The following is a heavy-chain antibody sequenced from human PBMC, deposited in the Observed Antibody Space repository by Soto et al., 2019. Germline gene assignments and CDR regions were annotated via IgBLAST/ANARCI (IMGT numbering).Heavy chain of an antibody. V-gene: IGHV3-7*01. Sequence: EVHLVESGGGLVQPGDSMSLSCAASGFALSIFWMSWIRQAPGKGLEWVANMNQDGSEKYYVDSVKGRFRISRDNAKNSVYLQMDGLSVEDTAVYYCARDGPTTLLGQSYQFWGQGTLVTVSA. J-gene: IGHJ1*01. CDR3: ARDGPTTLLGQSYQF. CDR1: GFALSIFW. D-gene: IGHD1-1*01. CDR2: MNQDGSEK.